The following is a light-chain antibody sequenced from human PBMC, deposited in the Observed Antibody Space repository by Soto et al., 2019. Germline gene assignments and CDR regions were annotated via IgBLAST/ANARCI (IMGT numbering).Light chain of an antibody. V-gene: IGKV3-20*01. CDR2: GAS. CDR3: QRFGSSIPHT. CDR1: QVIGSRY. Sequence: EIVMTQSPGTLSFSPGERATISCRASQVIGSRYLAWYHQKSGQAPRLLIYGASSRATGIPDRFSGSGSGTEFPLTISRLEPEDFGVYYCQRFGSSIPHTFGQGTKLEIK. J-gene: IGKJ2*01.